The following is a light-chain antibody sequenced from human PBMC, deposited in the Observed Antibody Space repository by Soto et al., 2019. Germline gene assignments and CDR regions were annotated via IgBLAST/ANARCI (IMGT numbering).Light chain of an antibody. Sequence: EIVMTQSPATLSVSPWERATLSCRASQSVSSNLAWYQQKPGQAPRLLIYGASTRATGIPARFSGSGSGTEFTLTISSLQSEDFAVYYCQQYNNWPRTFGQGTKVE. CDR2: GAS. V-gene: IGKV3-15*01. J-gene: IGKJ1*01. CDR1: QSVSSN. CDR3: QQYNNWPRT.